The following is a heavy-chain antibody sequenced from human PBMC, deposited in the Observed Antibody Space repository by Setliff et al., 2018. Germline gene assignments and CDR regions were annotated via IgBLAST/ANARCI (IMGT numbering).Heavy chain of an antibody. J-gene: IGHJ3*02. CDR3: AKVLGYSSGWHPDVLDI. CDR2: ISRSSGAI. D-gene: IGHD6-19*01. V-gene: IGHV3-48*01. CDR1: GFTFSDYS. Sequence: GGSLRLSCTASGFTFSDYSMNWVRQAPGKGLEWVSSISRSSGAIYYADPVKGRFTVSRDNSKNTLYLQMNSLRAEDTAVYYCAKVLGYSSGWHPDVLDIWGQGTMVTVSS.